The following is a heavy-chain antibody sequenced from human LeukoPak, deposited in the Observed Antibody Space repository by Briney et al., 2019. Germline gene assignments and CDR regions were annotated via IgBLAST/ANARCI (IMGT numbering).Heavy chain of an antibody. V-gene: IGHV4-34*01. CDR2: INHSGST. CDR1: GFIFSSYS. Sequence: NTGGSLRLSCAASGFIFSSYSMNWVRQPPGKGLEWIGEINHSGSTNYNPSLKSRVTISVDTSKNQFSLKLSSVTAADTAVYYCARDREYFQHWGQGTLVTVSS. J-gene: IGHJ1*01. CDR3: ARDREYFQH.